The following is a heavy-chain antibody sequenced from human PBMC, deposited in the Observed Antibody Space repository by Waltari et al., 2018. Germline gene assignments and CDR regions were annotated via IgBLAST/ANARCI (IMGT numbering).Heavy chain of an antibody. CDR1: GGSISSHY. V-gene: IGHV4-59*11. CDR2: IYYSGST. J-gene: IGHJ4*02. Sequence: QVQLQESGPGLVKPSETLSLTCTVSGGSISSHYWSWIRQPPGKGLEWIGYIYYSGSTNYNPSLKSRVTISVDTSKNQFSLKLSSVTAADTAVYYCARGGSGYPFDYWGQGTLVTVSS. D-gene: IGHD3-3*01. CDR3: ARGGSGYPFDY.